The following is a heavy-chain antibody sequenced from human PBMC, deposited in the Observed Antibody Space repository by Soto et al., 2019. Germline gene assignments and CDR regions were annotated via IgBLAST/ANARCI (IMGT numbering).Heavy chain of an antibody. V-gene: IGHV1-3*01. CDR1: GYTFTSYA. CDR3: ARTFGDRLFDY. Sequence: ASVKVSCKTSGYTFTSYAIHWVRQAPGQRLEWMGWINAGNGNTKYSQKFQGRVTITRDTSASTAYMELSSLRSEDTAVYYCARTFGDRLFDYWGQGTLVTVSS. J-gene: IGHJ4*02. CDR2: INAGNGNT. D-gene: IGHD3-16*01.